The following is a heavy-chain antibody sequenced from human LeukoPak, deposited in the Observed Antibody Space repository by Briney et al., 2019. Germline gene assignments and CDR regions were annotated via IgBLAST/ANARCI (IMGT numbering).Heavy chain of an antibody. J-gene: IGHJ4*02. CDR2: ISAYNGNT. CDR3: ARDVTYYDFWSGYYHFDY. V-gene: IGHV1-18*01. Sequence: GASVKVSCKASGYTFTSYGISWVRQAPGQGLEWMGWISAYNGNTSYAQKLQGRVTMTTDTSTSTAYMELRSLRSDDTAVYYCARDVTYYDFWSGYYHFDYWGQGTLVTVSS. CDR1: GYTFTSYG. D-gene: IGHD3-3*01.